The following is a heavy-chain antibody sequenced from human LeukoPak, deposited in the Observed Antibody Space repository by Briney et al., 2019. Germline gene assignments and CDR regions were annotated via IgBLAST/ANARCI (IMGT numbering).Heavy chain of an antibody. CDR3: ARGARKWLRHIDY. D-gene: IGHD5-12*01. J-gene: IGHJ4*02. Sequence: SETLSLTCAVYGGSFSGYYWSWNRQPPGKGLEWIGENNHSESTNNNPSVKRRVSISVDTYKNQFSLKRSSVTAADTAVYYCARGARKWLRHIDYWGQGTLVTVSS. CDR2: NNHSEST. V-gene: IGHV4-34*01. CDR1: GGSFSGYY.